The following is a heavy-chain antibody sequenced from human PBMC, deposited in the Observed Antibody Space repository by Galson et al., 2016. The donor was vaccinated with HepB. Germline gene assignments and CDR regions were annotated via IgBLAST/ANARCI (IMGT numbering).Heavy chain of an antibody. V-gene: IGHV1-18*01. CDR2: ISANNGKS. CDR1: GYAFTTYG. CDR3: AREPDPYYGSGSLDY. Sequence: SVKVSCKASGYAFTTYGITWVRQAPGQGLEWMGWISANNGKSDYAQTFQGRVTMTTDTSTNTAYMELRRLRSHDTAVYYCAREPDPYYGSGSLDYWGQGTLVTVSS. J-gene: IGHJ4*02. D-gene: IGHD3-10*01.